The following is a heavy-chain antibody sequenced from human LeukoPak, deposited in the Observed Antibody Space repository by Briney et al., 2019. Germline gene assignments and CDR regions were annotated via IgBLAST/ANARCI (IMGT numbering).Heavy chain of an antibody. V-gene: IGHV3-30*02. CDR2: IRYDGSNK. CDR1: GFTFSSYG. Sequence: GGSLRLSCAASGFTFSSYGMHWVRQAPGKGLEWVALIRYDGSNKYYAESVKGRFTISRDNSKNTLYLQMNSLRAEDTAVYYCAKERSYYSVDYWGQGTLVTVSS. J-gene: IGHJ4*02. D-gene: IGHD1-26*01. CDR3: AKERSYYSVDY.